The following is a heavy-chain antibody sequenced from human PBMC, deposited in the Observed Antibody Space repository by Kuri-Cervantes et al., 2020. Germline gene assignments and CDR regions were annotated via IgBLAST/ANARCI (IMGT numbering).Heavy chain of an antibody. J-gene: IGHJ4*02. CDR1: GYSFTSYW. CDR3: ARGSNYNWGK. CDR2: MNPNSGNT. Sequence: GESLKISCKGSGYSFTSYWIGWVRQATGQGLEWMGWMNPNSGNTGYAQKFQGRVTMTRNTSISTAYMELSSLRSEDTAVYFCARGSNYNWGKWGQGTLVTVSS. D-gene: IGHD3-16*01. V-gene: IGHV1-8*02.